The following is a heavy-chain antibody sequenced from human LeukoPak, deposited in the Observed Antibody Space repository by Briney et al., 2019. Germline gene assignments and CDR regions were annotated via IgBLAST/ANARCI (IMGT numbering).Heavy chain of an antibody. CDR2: IGGSGRST. J-gene: IGHJ4*02. Sequence: GGSLRLSCAASGSTFSSHAMSWVRQAPGKGLEWVSTIGGSGRSTFYADSVKGRFTISRDNSKNTLYLQMNSLRAEDTAVYYCAKDLETINPIMGWGQGTLVTVSS. D-gene: IGHD3-16*01. CDR1: GSTFSSHA. CDR3: AKDLETINPIMG. V-gene: IGHV3-23*01.